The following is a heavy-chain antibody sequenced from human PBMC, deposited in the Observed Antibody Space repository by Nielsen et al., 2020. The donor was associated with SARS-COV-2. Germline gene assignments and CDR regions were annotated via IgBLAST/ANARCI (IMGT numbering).Heavy chain of an antibody. CDR2: ISGSGGST. V-gene: IGHV3-23*01. Sequence: GESLKISCAASGFTFSSYAMSWVRQAPGKGLEWVSAISGSGGSTYYADSVKGRFTISRDNSKNTLYLQMNSLRAEDTAVYYCGKDRRITMIVVAPGKDWFDPWGQGTLVTVSS. CDR1: GFTFSSYA. J-gene: IGHJ5*02. D-gene: IGHD3-22*01. CDR3: GKDRRITMIVVAPGKDWFDP.